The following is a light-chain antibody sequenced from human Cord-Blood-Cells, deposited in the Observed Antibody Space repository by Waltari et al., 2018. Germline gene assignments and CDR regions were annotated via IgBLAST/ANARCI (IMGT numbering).Light chain of an antibody. CDR2: DVS. CDR1: SSDVGGYNY. V-gene: IGLV2-11*01. J-gene: IGLJ2*01. Sequence: QSALTQPRSVSGSPGQSVTISCTGTSSDVGGYNYVSWYQQHPGKAPKLMIYDVSKRPSGVPDRFSGSKSGNTASLTISGRQAEDEADYYCCSYAGSYTFERMVFGGGTKLTVL. CDR3: CSYAGSYTFERMV.